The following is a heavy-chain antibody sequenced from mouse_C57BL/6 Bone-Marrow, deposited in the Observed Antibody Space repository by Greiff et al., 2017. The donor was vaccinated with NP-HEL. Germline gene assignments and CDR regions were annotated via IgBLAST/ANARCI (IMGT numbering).Heavy chain of an antibody. CDR2: IDPKNGDT. Sequence: VQLKESGAELVRPGASVKLSCTASGFNIKDDYMHWVKQRPEQGLEWIGWIDPKNGDTEYASKFQGKATITADTSSNTAYLQLSSLTSEDTAVYYCTPYYDYDSAWFAYWGQGTLVTVSA. D-gene: IGHD2-4*01. CDR3: TPYYDYDSAWFAY. V-gene: IGHV14-4*01. J-gene: IGHJ3*01. CDR1: GFNIKDDY.